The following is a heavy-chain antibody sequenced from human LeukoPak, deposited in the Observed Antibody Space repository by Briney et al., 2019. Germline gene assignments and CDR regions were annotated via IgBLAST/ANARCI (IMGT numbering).Heavy chain of an antibody. V-gene: IGHV1-58*02. CDR3: AVSSVRGVMFDP. CDR2: IVVGGGNT. Sequence: ASVKVSCKASGFTFTSSATQWVRQARGQRLEWIGWIVVGGGNTNYAQKFQGRVTITRDMSTSTAYMELSSLRSEDTAVYYCAVSSVRGVMFDPWGQGTLVTVSS. CDR1: GFTFTSSA. J-gene: IGHJ5*02. D-gene: IGHD3-10*02.